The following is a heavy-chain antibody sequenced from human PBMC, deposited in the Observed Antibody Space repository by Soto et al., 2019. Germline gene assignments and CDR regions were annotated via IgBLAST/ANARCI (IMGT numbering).Heavy chain of an antibody. Sequence: ASVKVSCKASGYTFTSYGMNWVRQAPGRGLEWMGWINPGNGNTKYSQKFQGRVIIERDTSASTAYMELSSLRSEDTAVYYCARDLGTAARPRHFDYWGQGTLVTVSS. V-gene: IGHV1-3*01. J-gene: IGHJ4*02. CDR1: GYTFTSYG. D-gene: IGHD6-6*01. CDR3: ARDLGTAARPRHFDY. CDR2: INPGNGNT.